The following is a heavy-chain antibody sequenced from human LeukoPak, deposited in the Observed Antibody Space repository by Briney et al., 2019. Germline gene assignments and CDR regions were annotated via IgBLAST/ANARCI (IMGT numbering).Heavy chain of an antibody. J-gene: IGHJ4*02. CDR2: INPNSGGT. CDR3: ARDRRSYCSGAGCDSGNDY. V-gene: IGHV1-2*02. D-gene: IGHD2-15*01. Sequence: ASVKVSCKASGYTFTGYYMHWVRQAPGQGLDWMGWINPNSGGTNYAQKFRGRVTVTRDTSISTAYMELSRLRSDDTAVYYCARDRRSYCSGAGCDSGNDYWGQGTLVTVSS. CDR1: GYTFTGYY.